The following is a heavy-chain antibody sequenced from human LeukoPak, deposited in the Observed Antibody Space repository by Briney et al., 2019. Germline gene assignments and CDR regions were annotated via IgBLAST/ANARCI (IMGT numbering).Heavy chain of an antibody. D-gene: IGHD6-19*01. CDR2: ISSSSSTI. CDR3: ARDYSGQRAVADNYFDY. Sequence: QPGGSLRLSCAASGFTFSSYSMNWVRQAPGKGLEWVSYISSSSSTIYYADSVKGRFTISRDNARNSLYLQMNSLRAEDTAVYYCARDYSGQRAVADNYFDYWGQGTLVTVSS. J-gene: IGHJ4*02. V-gene: IGHV3-48*01. CDR1: GFTFSSYS.